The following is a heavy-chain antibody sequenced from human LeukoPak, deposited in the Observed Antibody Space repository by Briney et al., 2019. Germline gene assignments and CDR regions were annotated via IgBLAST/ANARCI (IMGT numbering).Heavy chain of an antibody. CDR3: ARDPTFDY. CDR2: ISYDGSNK. CDR1: GYTFTSYY. V-gene: IGHV3-30*04. J-gene: IGHJ4*02. Sequence: SCKASGYTFTSYYMHWVRQAPGKGLEWVAVISYDGSNKYYADSVKGRFTISRDNSKNTLYLQMNSLRAEDTAVYYCARDPTFDYWGQGTLVTVSS.